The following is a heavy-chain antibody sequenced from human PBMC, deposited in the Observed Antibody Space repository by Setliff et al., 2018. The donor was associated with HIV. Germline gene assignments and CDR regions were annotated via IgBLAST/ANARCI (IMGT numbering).Heavy chain of an antibody. J-gene: IGHJ4*02. CDR1: GYTFTHYA. V-gene: IGHV7-4-1*02. CDR3: ARVSDTGVDPQTHRDY. D-gene: IGHD2-21*01. Sequence: ASVKVSCKTSGYTFTHYALNWVRQAPGQGLEWMGWINTNTGNPTYAQGFTGRFVFSLDTSVSTAYLQSSSLKAEDSAIYYCARVSDTGVDPQTHRDYWGQGTPVTVSS. CDR2: INTNTGNP.